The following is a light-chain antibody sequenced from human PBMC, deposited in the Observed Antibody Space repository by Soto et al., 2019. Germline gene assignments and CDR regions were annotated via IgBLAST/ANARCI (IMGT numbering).Light chain of an antibody. J-gene: IGLJ1*01. CDR3: ASYTTSSTYV. CDR2: DVS. CDR1: SSDVGGYSY. Sequence: QSVLTQPASVSGSHLQSIPISCTGTSSDVGGYSYVSWYQQQPGKAPKLVISDVSNRPSGVSDRFSGSKSGNTASLTISGLQTEDEADYYCASYTTSSTYVFGTGTKVTVL. V-gene: IGLV2-14*01.